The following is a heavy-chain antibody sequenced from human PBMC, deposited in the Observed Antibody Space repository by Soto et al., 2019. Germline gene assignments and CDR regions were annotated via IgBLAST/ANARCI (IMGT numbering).Heavy chain of an antibody. V-gene: IGHV1-8*02. Sequence: ASVKVSCKASGYTFINIDISWVRRAAGQGLEWLGWMNPGSGKTGYASKFQGRVAMTRDASTGTSHLELSSMTSDDTAVYYCARMTSAGTLNWFDPWGQGTLVTVSS. CDR1: GYTFINID. D-gene: IGHD6-13*01. J-gene: IGHJ5*02. CDR3: ARMTSAGTLNWFDP. CDR2: MNPGSGKT.